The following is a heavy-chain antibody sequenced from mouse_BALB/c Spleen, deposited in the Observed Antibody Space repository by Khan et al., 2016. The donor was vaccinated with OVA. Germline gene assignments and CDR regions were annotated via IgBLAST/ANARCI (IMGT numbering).Heavy chain of an antibody. J-gene: IGHJ1*01. D-gene: IGHD2-2*01. CDR3: ASGYGYGWYFDV. Sequence: QIQLVQSGPELKKPGETVRISCKASGYTFTTAGMQWVQKMPGKGLKWIGWINTHSGVPKYAEDFKGRFAFSLETSASTAYLQITNLNNEDTATFFFASGYGYGWYFDVWGAGTTVTVSS. CDR2: INTHSGVP. CDR1: GYTFTTAG. V-gene: IGHV9-4*02.